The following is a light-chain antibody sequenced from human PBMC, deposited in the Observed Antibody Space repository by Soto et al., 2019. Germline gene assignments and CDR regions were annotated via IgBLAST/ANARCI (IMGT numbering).Light chain of an antibody. CDR2: EGS. J-gene: IGLJ2*01. CDR1: SSDVGRYNL. CDR3: CSYAGSSTVV. V-gene: IGLV2-23*01. Sequence: QSVLTQPASVSGFPGQSITISCTGTSSDVGRYNLVSWYQQHPGKAPKLMIYEGSKRPSGVSNRFSGSKSGNTASLTISGLQAEDEADYYCCSYAGSSTVVFGGGTKLTVL.